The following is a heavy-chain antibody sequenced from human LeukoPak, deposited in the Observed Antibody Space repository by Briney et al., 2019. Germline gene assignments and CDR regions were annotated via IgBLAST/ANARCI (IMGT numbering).Heavy chain of an antibody. D-gene: IGHD2-2*01. Sequence: TSETLSLTCTVSGGSIRSSHYYWGWIRQPPGKGLEWIGTSYISGGTLYTPSLKSRFTMSVDSSKNQFSLKLTSVTAADTAVYYCAGSSSIVAVPSAITVAFDIWGQGTMVTVSS. CDR1: GGSIRSSHYY. J-gene: IGHJ3*02. CDR3: AGSSSIVAVPSAITVAFDI. V-gene: IGHV4-39*01. CDR2: SYISGGT.